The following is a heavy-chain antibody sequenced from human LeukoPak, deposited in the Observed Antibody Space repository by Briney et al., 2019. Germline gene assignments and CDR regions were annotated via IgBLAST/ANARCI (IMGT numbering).Heavy chain of an antibody. J-gene: IGHJ4*02. Sequence: AGGSLGLSCAASGFTFSSYEMNWVRQAPGKGLEWVSYISSSGSTIYYADSVKGRFTISRDNAKNSLYLQMNSLRAEDTAVYYCARDIEDCSGGSCYSAWFDYWGQGTLVTVSS. V-gene: IGHV3-48*03. CDR2: ISSSGSTI. D-gene: IGHD2-15*01. CDR1: GFTFSSYE. CDR3: ARDIEDCSGGSCYSAWFDY.